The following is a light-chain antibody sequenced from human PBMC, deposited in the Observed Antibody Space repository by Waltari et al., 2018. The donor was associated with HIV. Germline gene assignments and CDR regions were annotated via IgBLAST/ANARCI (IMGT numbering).Light chain of an antibody. J-gene: IGLJ3*02. CDR3: QSYDTSSSAVV. Sequence: QSVVTQPPSVSGAPGQRITLPCSGSSSNLGAGYDVHWYQQLPGTAPKVIIYDNNKRPSGVPDRFSGSKSGTSASLAITGLQAEDEAEYYCQSYDTSSSAVVFGGGTTLTVL. V-gene: IGLV1-40*01. CDR1: SSNLGAGYD. CDR2: DNN.